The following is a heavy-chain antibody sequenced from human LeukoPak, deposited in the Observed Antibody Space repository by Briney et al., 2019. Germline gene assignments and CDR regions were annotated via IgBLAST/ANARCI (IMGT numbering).Heavy chain of an antibody. Sequence: ASVKVSCKASGYTFTGFGISWVRQGRGQGRGWMGWSSAYNVNANYAQRLQGRVTLTPDTSTSTSYLWRRALRSEDTGGDYCGSTAAPPHLDYSGQGTLVTVSS. J-gene: IGHJ4*02. CDR2: SSAYNVNA. V-gene: IGHV1-18*01. CDR1: GYTFTGFG. D-gene: IGHD6-6*01. CDR3: GSTAAPPHLDY.